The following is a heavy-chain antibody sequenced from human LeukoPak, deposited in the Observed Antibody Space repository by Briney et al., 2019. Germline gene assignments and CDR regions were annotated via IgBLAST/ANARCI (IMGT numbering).Heavy chain of an antibody. CDR1: GGSISSGGYY. CDR3: ASLSISSGYFFDY. CDR2: IYYSGST. D-gene: IGHD3-22*01. V-gene: IGHV4-31*03. J-gene: IGHJ4*02. Sequence: SETLSLTCTVSGGSISSGGYYWSWIRQHPGKGLEWIGYIYYSGSTYYNPSLKSRATISVDTSKNQFSLKLTSVTAADTAVYYCASLSISSGYFFDYWGQGTLVTVSS.